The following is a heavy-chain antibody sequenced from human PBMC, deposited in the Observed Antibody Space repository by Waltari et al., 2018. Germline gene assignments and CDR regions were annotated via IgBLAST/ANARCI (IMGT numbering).Heavy chain of an antibody. CDR1: GFTFSSYA. D-gene: IGHD6-19*01. CDR2: ISGRGGST. J-gene: IGHJ4*02. CDR3: AKGIYSSGWYYFDY. Sequence: EVQLLESGGGLVQPGGSLRLSCAASGFTFSSYAMRWVRQAPGKGLEWVSAISGRGGSTYYADSVKGRFTISRDNSKNTLYLQMNSLRAEDTAVYYCAKGIYSSGWYYFDYWGQGTLVTVSS. V-gene: IGHV3-23*01.